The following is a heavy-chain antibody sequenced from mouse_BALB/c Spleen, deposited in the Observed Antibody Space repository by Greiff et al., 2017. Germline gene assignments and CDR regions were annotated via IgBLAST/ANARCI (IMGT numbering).Heavy chain of an antibody. CDR3: AKEVYGYYVPYAMDY. CDR1: GYSFTSYW. Sequence: VQLQQSGPQLVRPGASVKISCKASGYSFTSYWMHWVKQRPGQGLEWIGMIDPSDSETRLNQKFKDKATLTVDKSSSTAYMQLSSPTSEDSAVYYCAKEVYGYYVPYAMDYCGQGTSVTVSS. CDR2: IDPSDSET. J-gene: IGHJ4*01. V-gene: IGHV1S126*01. D-gene: IGHD2-3*01.